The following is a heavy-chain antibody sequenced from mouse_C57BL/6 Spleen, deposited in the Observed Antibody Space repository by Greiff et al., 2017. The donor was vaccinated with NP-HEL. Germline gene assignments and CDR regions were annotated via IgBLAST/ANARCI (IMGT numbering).Heavy chain of an antibody. CDR1: GYSFTGYY. CDR2: INPSTGGT. J-gene: IGHJ1*03. Sequence: EVQLQQSGPELVKPGASVKISCKASGYSFTGYYMNWVKQSPEKSLEWIGEINPSTGGTTYNQKFKAKATLTVDKSSSTAYMQLKSLTSEDSAVYYCARTSNSYWYFDVWGTGTTVTVSS. D-gene: IGHD2-5*01. V-gene: IGHV1-42*01. CDR3: ARTSNSYWYFDV.